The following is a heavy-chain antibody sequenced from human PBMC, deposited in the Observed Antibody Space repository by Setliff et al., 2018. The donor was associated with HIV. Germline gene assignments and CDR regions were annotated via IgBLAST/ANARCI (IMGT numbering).Heavy chain of an antibody. D-gene: IGHD2-21*02. CDR2: TSYGGST. J-gene: IGHJ4*02. CDR1: GGSISSRNYY. Sequence: SETLSLTCTVSGGSISSRNYYWGWIRQPPGKGLEWIGSTSYGGSTYYNPSFKSRVAISVDTSKNQFSLDLSSVTVADTAVYYCARSSRGSLRDLDYWGPGTLVTVSS. CDR3: ARSSRGSLRDLDY. V-gene: IGHV4-39*01.